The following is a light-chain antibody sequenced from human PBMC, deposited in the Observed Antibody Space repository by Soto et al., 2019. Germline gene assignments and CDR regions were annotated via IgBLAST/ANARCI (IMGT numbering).Light chain of an antibody. CDR3: QQYGSSPRLT. Sequence: EIVLTQSPGTLSLSPGERATLSCRASQSVSSSYLAWYQQKPGQAPRLLIYGASSRATGIQDRFSGSGSGTDFTLTISRREPEDFAVYYCQQYGSSPRLTFGGGTKVEIK. CDR1: QSVSSSY. CDR2: GAS. V-gene: IGKV3-20*01. J-gene: IGKJ4*01.